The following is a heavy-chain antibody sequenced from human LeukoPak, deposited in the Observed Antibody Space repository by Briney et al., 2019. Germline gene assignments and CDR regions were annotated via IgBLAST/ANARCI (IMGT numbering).Heavy chain of an antibody. CDR1: GFTFSNYW. J-gene: IGHJ4*02. CDR3: VSTSYSGSKGDY. D-gene: IGHD1-26*01. Sequence: PGESLRLSCAASGFTFSNYWMHWVRQAPGKGLLWVSRISTGGSTIHYADSVKGRFTISRDNAKNTLFLQMNSLRAEDTAVYYCVSTSYSGSKGDYWGQGALVTVSS. V-gene: IGHV3-74*01. CDR2: ISTGGSTI.